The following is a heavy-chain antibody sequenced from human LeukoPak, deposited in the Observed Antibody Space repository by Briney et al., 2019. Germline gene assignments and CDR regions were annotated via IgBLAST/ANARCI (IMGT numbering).Heavy chain of an antibody. V-gene: IGHV4-4*07. J-gene: IGHJ3*02. D-gene: IGHD3-9*01. CDR2: IYTSGST. CDR3: ARGYDILTGQVGAFDI. Sequence: SETLSLTCTVSGGSISSYYWSWIRQPAGKGLEWIGRIYTSGSTNYNPSLKSRVTMSVDTSKNQFSLKLSSVTAADTAVYYCARGYDILTGQVGAFDIWGQGTMVTVSS. CDR1: GGSISSYY.